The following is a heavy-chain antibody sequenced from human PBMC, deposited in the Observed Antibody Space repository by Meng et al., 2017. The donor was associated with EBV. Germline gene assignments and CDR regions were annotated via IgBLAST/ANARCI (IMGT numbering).Heavy chain of an antibody. J-gene: IGHJ4*02. D-gene: IGHD6-19*01. CDR3: ARPFPSWQSPRLDPFGA. CDR2: VHYTGST. V-gene: IGHV4-39*01. CDR1: GDSISSFYY. Sequence: QLQLRESGPGQVKPSEPLSLTCPVSGDSISSFYYWGWIRQPPGRGLEWIGSVHYTGSTYYSPSLKSRVTVSVDTSKNQFSLRLTSVTAADTAVYYCARPFPSWQSPRLDPFGAWGQGTLGTVSS.